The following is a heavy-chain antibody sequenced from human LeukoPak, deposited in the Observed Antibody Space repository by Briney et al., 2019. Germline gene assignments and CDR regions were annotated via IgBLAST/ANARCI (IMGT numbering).Heavy chain of an antibody. CDR2: IIPIFGTA. CDR3: AREGPDIVVVPAAMGLRRHFDY. J-gene: IGHJ4*02. V-gene: IGHV1-69*01. CDR1: GGTFSSYA. Sequence: SVKVSCKASGGTFSSYAISWVRQAPGQGLEWMGGIIPIFGTANYAQKFQGRVTITADESTSTAYMELSSLRSEDTAVYYCAREGPDIVVVPAAMGLRRHFDYWSQGTLVTVSS. D-gene: IGHD2-2*01.